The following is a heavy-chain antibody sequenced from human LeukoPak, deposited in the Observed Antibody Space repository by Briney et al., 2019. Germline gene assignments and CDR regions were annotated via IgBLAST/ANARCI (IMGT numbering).Heavy chain of an antibody. J-gene: IGHJ4*02. Sequence: GASVKVSCKASGGTFSSYAINWVRQAPGQGLEWMGGIIPIFGTANYVQKFQDRVTITPEESTSTAYMELSSLRSEETAIYYCASRLYCSNTRCRNFPFAYWGQGTLVTVSS. CDR1: GGTFSSYA. V-gene: IGHV1-69*13. CDR3: ASRLYCSNTRCRNFPFAY. D-gene: IGHD2-2*01. CDR2: IIPIFGTA.